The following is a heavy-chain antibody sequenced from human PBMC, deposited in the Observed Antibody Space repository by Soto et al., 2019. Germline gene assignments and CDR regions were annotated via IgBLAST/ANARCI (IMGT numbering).Heavy chain of an antibody. D-gene: IGHD1-1*01. J-gene: IGHJ3*02. Sequence: GASVKVSCKASGYTFTSYYMHWVRQAPGQGLEWMGIINPSGGSTSYAQKVQGRGTMTRDTSTSTVYMELSSLRSEDTAVYYCARVSGRLNAFDIWGQGTMVTVSS. CDR2: INPSGGST. CDR3: ARVSGRLNAFDI. V-gene: IGHV1-46*03. CDR1: GYTFTSYY.